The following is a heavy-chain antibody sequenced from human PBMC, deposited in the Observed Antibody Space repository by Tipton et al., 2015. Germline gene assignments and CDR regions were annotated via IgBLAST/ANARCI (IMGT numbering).Heavy chain of an antibody. D-gene: IGHD3-10*01. V-gene: IGHV4-38-2*01. CDR2: ISHSGST. CDR1: AYSISTDYY. J-gene: IGHJ4*02. Sequence: TLSLTCAVSAYSISTDYYWVWIRQPPGKGLEWIGTISHSGSTYYTPSLKSRVTISADTSKNQFSLRLTSLTAADTAVYFCACGSPRGQLDYWGQGTLVTVSS. CDR3: ACGSPRGQLDY.